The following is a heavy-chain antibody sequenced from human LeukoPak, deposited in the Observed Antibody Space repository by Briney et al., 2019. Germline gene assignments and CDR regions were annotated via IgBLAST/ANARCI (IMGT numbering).Heavy chain of an antibody. CDR1: GGSFSGYY. Sequence: PSETLSLTCAVYGGSFSGYYWSWIRQPPGKGLEWIGEINHSGSTNYNPSLKSRVTISVDTSKNQFSLKLSSVTAADTAVYYCARHPYYYDSSGHYYGQYYFNYWGQGTLVTVSS. D-gene: IGHD3-22*01. V-gene: IGHV4-34*01. CDR2: INHSGST. J-gene: IGHJ4*02. CDR3: ARHPYYYDSSGHYYGQYYFNY.